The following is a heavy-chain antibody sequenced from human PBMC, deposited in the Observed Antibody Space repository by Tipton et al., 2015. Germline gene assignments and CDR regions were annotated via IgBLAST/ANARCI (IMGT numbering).Heavy chain of an antibody. D-gene: IGHD5-24*01. CDR2: ISYTETS. CDR3: ARDLEHGMDV. V-gene: IGHV4-61*01. Sequence: TLSLTCTVSGGSVSSGSYYWSWIRQPPGKGLEWIGYISYTETSHYNASLKSRVTISIDTSKNQFSLKLSSVTAADTAVYYCARDLEHGMDVWGQGTLVTVSS. J-gene: IGHJ6*02. CDR1: GGSVSSGSYY.